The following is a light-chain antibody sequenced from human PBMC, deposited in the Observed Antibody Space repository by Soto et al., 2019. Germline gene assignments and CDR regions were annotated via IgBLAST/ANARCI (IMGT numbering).Light chain of an antibody. V-gene: IGKV1-8*01. J-gene: IGKJ4*01. CDR2: AAS. CDR3: QQYYSYPRT. CDR1: QGISSY. Sequence: AIRMTQSPSSFSASTGDRVTITCRASQGISSYLAWYQQKPGKAPKLLIYAASTLQSGVPSRFSGSGSGIDFTLTISCLQSEDFATYYCQQYYSYPRTFGGGTKVDIK.